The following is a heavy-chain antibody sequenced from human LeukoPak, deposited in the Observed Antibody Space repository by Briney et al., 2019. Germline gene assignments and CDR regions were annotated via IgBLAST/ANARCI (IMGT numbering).Heavy chain of an antibody. CDR1: GGTFSSYA. J-gene: IGHJ4*02. D-gene: IGHD5-18*01. CDR3: ARDALRSYGAFDY. Sequence: SVKVSFKASGGTFSSYAISWVRQAPAQGLEWMGGIIPIFGTANYAQNFQGRVTITSDKSTSTAYMELSSLRSEDTAVYYCARDALRSYGAFDYWGQGTLVTVSS. CDR2: IIPIFGTA. V-gene: IGHV1-69*06.